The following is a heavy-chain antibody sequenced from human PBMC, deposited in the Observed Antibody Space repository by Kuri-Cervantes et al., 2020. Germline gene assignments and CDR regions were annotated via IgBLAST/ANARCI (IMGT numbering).Heavy chain of an antibody. J-gene: IGHJ4*02. D-gene: IGHD3-10*01. CDR2: INPSGGST. CDR1: GYTFTSYY. V-gene: IGHV1-46*01. CDR3: ARDMVRGVIITLHFDY. Sequence: ASVKVSCKASGYTFTSYYMHWVRQAPGQGLEWMGIINPSGGSTSYAQKFQGRVTMTRDTSTSTVYMELSSLRSDDTAVYYCARDMVRGVIITLHFDYWGQGALVTVSS.